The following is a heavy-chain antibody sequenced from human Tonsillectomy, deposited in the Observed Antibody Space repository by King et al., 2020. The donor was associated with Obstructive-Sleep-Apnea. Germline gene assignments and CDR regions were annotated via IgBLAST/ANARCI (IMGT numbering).Heavy chain of an antibody. D-gene: IGHD5-18*01. CDR3: ARQYSYGYVAFDY. J-gene: IGHJ4*02. V-gene: IGHV4-59*08. CDR2: IYYSGST. CDR1: GGSISSYY. Sequence: QLQESGPGLVKPSETLSLTCTVSGGSISSYYWSWIRQPPGKGLEWIGYIYYSGSTNYNPSLKSRVTISVDTSKNQFSLKLSSVTAADTAVYYCARQYSYGYVAFDYWGQGTLVTVSS.